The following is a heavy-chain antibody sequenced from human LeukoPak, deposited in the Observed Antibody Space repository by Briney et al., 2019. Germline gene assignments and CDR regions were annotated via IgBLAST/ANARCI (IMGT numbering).Heavy chain of an antibody. CDR3: ARVRHSSSWYWFDP. CDR2: ISYDGSNK. CDR1: GFTFSSYA. J-gene: IGHJ5*02. V-gene: IGHV3-30-3*01. D-gene: IGHD6-13*01. Sequence: GGSLRLSCAASGFTFSSYAMHWVRQAPGKGLEWVAVISYDGSNKYYADSVKGRFTISRDNSKNTLYLQMNSLRAEDTAVHYCARVRHSSSWYWFDPWGQGTLVTVSS.